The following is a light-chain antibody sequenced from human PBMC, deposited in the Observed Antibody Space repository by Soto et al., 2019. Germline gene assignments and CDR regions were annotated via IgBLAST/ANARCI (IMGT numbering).Light chain of an antibody. Sequence: QSVLTHPASVSRSPGQSITISCTGTSSDVGGYNYVCWYQHHPGKAPKLIISEVSNRPSGVSDRFSGSKSGNTASLTISGLQPEDEADYYCTSFTSSTTYVFGTGTKVTVL. CDR2: EVS. V-gene: IGLV2-14*01. CDR1: SSDVGGYNY. CDR3: TSFTSSTTYV. J-gene: IGLJ1*01.